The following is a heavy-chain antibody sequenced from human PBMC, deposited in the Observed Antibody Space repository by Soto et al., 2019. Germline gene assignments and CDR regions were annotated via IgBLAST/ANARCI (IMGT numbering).Heavy chain of an antibody. J-gene: IGHJ4*02. V-gene: IGHV4-31*03. CDR2: IYYSGST. D-gene: IGHD3-22*01. Sequence: PSETLSLTCTVSGGSIGSGGYYWSWIRQHPGKGLEWIGYIYYSGSTYYNPSLKSRVTISVDTSKNQFSLKLSSVTAADTAVYYCARNSYYYDSSGYPDYWGQGTLVTVSS. CDR1: GGSIGSGGYY. CDR3: ARNSYYYDSSGYPDY.